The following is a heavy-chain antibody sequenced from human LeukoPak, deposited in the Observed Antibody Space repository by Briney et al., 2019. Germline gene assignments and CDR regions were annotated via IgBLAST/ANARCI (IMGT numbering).Heavy chain of an antibody. CDR2: ISSSGSYI. D-gene: IGHD1-26*01. CDR1: GFTFSSYS. CDR3: ARVVGASTWLAAWFDY. Sequence: PGGSLRLSCAASGFTFSSYSMNWVRQAPGKGLEWVSSISSSGSYIYYADSVKGRFTISRDNAKNSLYLQMNSLRAEDTAVYYCARVVGASTWLAAWFDYWGQGTLVTVSS. V-gene: IGHV3-21*01. J-gene: IGHJ4*02.